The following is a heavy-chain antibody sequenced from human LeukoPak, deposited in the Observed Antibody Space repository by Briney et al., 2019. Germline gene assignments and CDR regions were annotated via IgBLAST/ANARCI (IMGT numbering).Heavy chain of an antibody. CDR1: GFTFEDYA. D-gene: IGHD2-15*01. J-gene: IGHJ2*01. CDR3: AKGGPGVSGDYWYFDL. Sequence: GGSLRLSCAASGFTFEDYAMHWVRQAPGKGLEWVSGISWNSGSIGYADSVKGRFTISRDNAKNSLYLQMNSLRAEDTALYYCAKGGPGVSGDYWYFDLWGRGTLVTVSS. V-gene: IGHV3-9*01. CDR2: ISWNSGSI.